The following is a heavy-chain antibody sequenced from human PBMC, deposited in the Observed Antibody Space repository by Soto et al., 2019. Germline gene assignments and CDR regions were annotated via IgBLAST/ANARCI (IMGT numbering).Heavy chain of an antibody. J-gene: IGHJ6*02. V-gene: IGHV1-24*01. D-gene: IGHD2-15*01. CDR3: ATGQYCSGGSCYSNYYGMDV. Sequence: ASVKVSCKVSGYTLTELSMHWVRQAPGKGLEWMGGFDPEDGETIYAQKFQGRATMTEDTSTDTAYMELSSLRSEDTAVYYCATGQYCSGGSCYSNYYGMDVWGQGTTVTVSS. CDR2: FDPEDGET. CDR1: GYTLTELS.